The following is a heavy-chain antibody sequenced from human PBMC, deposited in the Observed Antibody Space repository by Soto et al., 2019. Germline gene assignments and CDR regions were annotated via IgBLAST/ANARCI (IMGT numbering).Heavy chain of an antibody. D-gene: IGHD2-8*01. J-gene: IGHJ3*02. CDR2: IYYSGST. V-gene: IGHV4-31*03. CDR1: GGCISSGGDY. Sequence: SETLSLTCTVSGGCISSGGDYWSWIRQHPGKGLEWIGYIYYSGSTYYNPSLKSRVTISVDTSKNQFSLKLSSVTAADTAVYYCARGYCTNGVCPGGAFDIWGQGTMVTVSS. CDR3: ARGYCTNGVCPGGAFDI.